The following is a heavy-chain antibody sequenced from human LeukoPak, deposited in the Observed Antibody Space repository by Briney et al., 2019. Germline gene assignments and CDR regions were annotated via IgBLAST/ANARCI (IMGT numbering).Heavy chain of an antibody. CDR3: ARGEVWFDP. V-gene: IGHV4-30-2*01. CDR1: GGSISSGGYS. CDR2: IYHSGST. D-gene: IGHD1-26*01. J-gene: IGHJ5*02. Sequence: NASETLSLTCAVSGGSISSGGYSWSWIRQPPGKGLEWIGYIYHSGSTNYNPSLKSRVTISVDRSKNQFSLKLSSVTAADTAVYYCARGEVWFDPWGQGTLVTVSS.